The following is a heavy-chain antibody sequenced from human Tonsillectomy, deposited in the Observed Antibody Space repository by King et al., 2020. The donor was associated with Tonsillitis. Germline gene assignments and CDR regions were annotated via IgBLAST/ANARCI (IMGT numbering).Heavy chain of an antibody. Sequence: VQLQQWGAGLLKPSDTLSLTCAVYGGSFSGYYWTWIRQPPGKGLEWIGEINHSGSTNYNPSLKSRVTISVDTSKNHFSLKLSSVTAADTAVYFCARELEWADGAFDYWGQGTLVTVSS. V-gene: IGHV4-34*01. CDR1: GGSFSGYY. CDR2: INHSGST. D-gene: IGHD3-3*01. J-gene: IGHJ4*02. CDR3: ARELEWADGAFDY.